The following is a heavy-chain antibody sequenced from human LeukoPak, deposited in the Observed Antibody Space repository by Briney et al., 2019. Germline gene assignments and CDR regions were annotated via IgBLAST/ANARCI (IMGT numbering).Heavy chain of an antibody. CDR1: GFTFDDYA. D-gene: IGHD5-24*01. Sequence: PGRSLRLPCAASGFTFDDYAMHWVRQAPGKGLEWVSGISWNSGSIGYADSVKGRFTISRDNAKNSLYLQMNSLRAEDTAVYYCARDNGDGYNFDYWGQGTLVTVSS. J-gene: IGHJ4*02. CDR2: ISWNSGSI. CDR3: ARDNGDGYNFDY. V-gene: IGHV3-9*01.